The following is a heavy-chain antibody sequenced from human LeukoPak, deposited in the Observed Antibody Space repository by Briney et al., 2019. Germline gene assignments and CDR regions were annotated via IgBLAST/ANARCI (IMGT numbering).Heavy chain of an antibody. CDR1: GFTFSSYW. V-gene: IGHV3-74*01. J-gene: IGHJ3*02. Sequence: GALRLSCAASGFTFSSYWMHWVRQAPGKGLVWVSRINSDGSSTSYADSVKGRFTISRDNAKNTLYPQMNSLRAEDKAVYYCARDRASITIFGVVISNDAFDIWGQGTMVTVSS. CDR3: ARDRASITIFGVVISNDAFDI. D-gene: IGHD3-3*01. CDR2: INSDGSST.